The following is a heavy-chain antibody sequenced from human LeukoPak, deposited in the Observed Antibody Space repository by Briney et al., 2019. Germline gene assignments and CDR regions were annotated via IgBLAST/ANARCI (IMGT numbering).Heavy chain of an antibody. D-gene: IGHD5-18*01. CDR2: IYYSGNT. J-gene: IGHJ4*02. CDR3: ARHRSGGYSYGVLDY. V-gene: IGHV4-39*01. CDR1: GGSISSGSYH. Sequence: SETLSLTCTVSGGSISSGSYHWGWIRQPPEKGLEWIGSIYYSGNTYYNPSLKSRVTISVDTSKNQFSLKLSSVTAADTAVNYCARHRSGGYSYGVLDYWGQGTLVTVSS.